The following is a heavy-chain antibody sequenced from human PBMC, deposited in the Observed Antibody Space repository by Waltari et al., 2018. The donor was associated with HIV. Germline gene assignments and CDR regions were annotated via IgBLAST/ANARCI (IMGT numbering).Heavy chain of an antibody. V-gene: IGHV4-34*01. D-gene: IGHD2-21*02. CDR2: INHSGST. J-gene: IGHJ3*02. CDR1: GGSFSDYY. CDR3: AREGVVVVTAIPVAFDI. Sequence: QVQLRQWGARLLRPSETLSLTCAVYGGSFSDYYWSWIRQPPGKGLEWIAEINHSGSTNYSPALKGRVTRSLDTSKNQFSLKLSSGTAADTAVYYCAREGVVVVTAIPVAFDIWGQGTMVAVSS.